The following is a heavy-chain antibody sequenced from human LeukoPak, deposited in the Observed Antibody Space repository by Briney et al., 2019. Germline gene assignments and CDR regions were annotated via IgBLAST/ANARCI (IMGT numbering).Heavy chain of an antibody. Sequence: ALVKVSCKVSGYTLTELSMHWVRQAPGKGLEWMGGFDPEDGETIYAQKFQGRVTMTEDTSTDTAYMELSSLRSEDTAVYYCATVPYDSSGYYLPFAYWGQGTLVTVSS. J-gene: IGHJ4*02. V-gene: IGHV1-24*01. D-gene: IGHD3-22*01. CDR2: FDPEDGET. CDR3: ATVPYDSSGYYLPFAY. CDR1: GYTLTELS.